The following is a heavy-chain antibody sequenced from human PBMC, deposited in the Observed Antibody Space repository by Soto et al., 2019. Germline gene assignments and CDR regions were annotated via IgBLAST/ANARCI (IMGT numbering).Heavy chain of an antibody. V-gene: IGHV3-73*02. J-gene: IGHJ2*01. CDR3: ARHALQYCGGDCYLLPYFDL. CDR2: IRSKANNYAT. CDR1: GFTFSGSA. Sequence: EVQLVESGGGLVQPGGSLKLSCAASGFTFSGSAMHWVRQASGKGLEWVGRIRSKANNYATVYAASVKGRFTISRDDXKNTAHLQMNSLKTEDTAVYYCARHALQYCGGDCYLLPYFDLWGRGTLVTVSS. D-gene: IGHD2-21*02.